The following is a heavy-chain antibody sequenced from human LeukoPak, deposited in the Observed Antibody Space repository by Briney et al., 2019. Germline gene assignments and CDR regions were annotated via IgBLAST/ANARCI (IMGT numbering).Heavy chain of an antibody. V-gene: IGHV4-34*01. D-gene: IGHD2-2*01. J-gene: IGHJ4*02. Sequence: PSQTLSLTCAVYGGSFSGYYWSWIRQPPAKGLEWIGEINHSGSTNYNPSLKSRVTISVDTAKNQFSLKLSSVTAADTAVYYCARPHCSSTSCYYYFDYWGQGTLVTVSS. CDR3: ARPHCSSTSCYYYFDY. CDR1: GGSFSGYY. CDR2: INHSGST.